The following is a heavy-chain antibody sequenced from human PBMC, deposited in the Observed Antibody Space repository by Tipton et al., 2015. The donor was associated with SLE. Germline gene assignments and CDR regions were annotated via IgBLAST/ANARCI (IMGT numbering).Heavy chain of an antibody. CDR1: GYSFTSYW. CDR3: ARHWIDLTTGVGFDI. J-gene: IGHJ3*02. Sequence: VQLVQSGAEVKKPGESLKISCKGSGYSFTSYWIGWVRQMPGKGLEWMGIIYPGDSETRYSPSFQGQVTISADKSISTAYLQWSSLKASDTAMYYCARHWIDLTTGVGFDIWGQGTMVTVSS. V-gene: IGHV5-51*01. D-gene: IGHD1-1*01. CDR2: IYPGDSET.